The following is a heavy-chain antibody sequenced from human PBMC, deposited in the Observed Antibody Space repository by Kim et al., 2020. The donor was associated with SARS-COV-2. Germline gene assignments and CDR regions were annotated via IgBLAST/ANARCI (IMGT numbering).Heavy chain of an antibody. D-gene: IGHD3-10*01. Sequence: GGSLRLSCAASGFTFSSYEMNWVRQAPGKGLEWVSYISSSGSTIYYADSVKGRFTISRDNAKNSLYLQMNSLRAEDTAVYYCARDDGGGVESAYYNYYGMDVWGQGTTVTVSS. CDR2: ISSSGSTI. CDR1: GFTFSSYE. V-gene: IGHV3-48*03. J-gene: IGHJ6*02. CDR3: ARDDGGGVESAYYNYYGMDV.